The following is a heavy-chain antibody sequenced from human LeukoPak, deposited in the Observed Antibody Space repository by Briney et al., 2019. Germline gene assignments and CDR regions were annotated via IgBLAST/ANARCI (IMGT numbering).Heavy chain of an antibody. CDR3: AKHQVRSHDY. CDR2: ISSGGDNT. J-gene: IGHJ4*02. V-gene: IGHV3-23*01. Sequence: GGSLRLSCAASGFTFSSYSMSWVRQAPGKGLDWVSAISSGGDNTYYSDSVKGRFTISRDDSKNTLYLQMSSLRAEDTAVYYCAKHQVRSHDYWGQGTLVTVSS. CDR1: GFTFSSYS.